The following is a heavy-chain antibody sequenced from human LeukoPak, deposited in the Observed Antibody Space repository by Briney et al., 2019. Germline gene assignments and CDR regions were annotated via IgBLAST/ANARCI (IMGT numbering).Heavy chain of an antibody. J-gene: IGHJ6*03. CDR1: GFTFSTYG. CDR2: ISGSGAST. Sequence: PGGSLRLSCAASGFTFSTYGMSWVRQAPGKGLEWVSSISGSGASTYYADSVKGRFTISRDNSKNTLYLQMNSLRAEDTAVYYCAKTFQWYYMDVWGKGTTVTISS. V-gene: IGHV3-23*01. D-gene: IGHD2-8*01. CDR3: AKTFQWYYMDV.